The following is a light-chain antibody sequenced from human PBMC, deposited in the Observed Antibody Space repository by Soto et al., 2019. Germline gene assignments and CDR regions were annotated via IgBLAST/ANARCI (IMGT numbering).Light chain of an antibody. J-gene: IGKJ1*01. CDR2: AAS. CDR3: QQSYTIPRT. CDR1: QSISTY. V-gene: IGKV1-39*01. Sequence: DIQMTQSPSSLSASVGDRVTITCRASQSISTYLNWYQQKPGKAPKLLIYAASRLQSGVPSRFSGSGSGTDFTLTISILQPEDFATYYCQQSYTIPRTFGQGTQVEI.